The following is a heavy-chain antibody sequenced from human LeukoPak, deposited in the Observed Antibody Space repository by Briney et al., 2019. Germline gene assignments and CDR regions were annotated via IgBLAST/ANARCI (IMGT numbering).Heavy chain of an antibody. Sequence: PSETLSLTCAVYGGSFSGYYWSWIRLPPGKGLEWIGEINHSGSTNYNPSLKSRVTISVDTSKNQFSLKLSSVTAADTAVYYCARARGGKIAAAGTPGRLNWFDPWGQGTLVTVSS. V-gene: IGHV4-34*01. CDR1: GGSFSGYY. CDR3: ARARGGKIAAAGTPGRLNWFDP. J-gene: IGHJ5*02. CDR2: INHSGST. D-gene: IGHD6-13*01.